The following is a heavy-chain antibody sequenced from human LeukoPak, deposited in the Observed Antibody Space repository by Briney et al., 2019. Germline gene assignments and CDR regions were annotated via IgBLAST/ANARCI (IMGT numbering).Heavy chain of an antibody. J-gene: IGHJ6*02. CDR1: GFTFGDHA. D-gene: IGHD5-18*01. CDR3: TRGPIQLCLYYGMDV. V-gene: IGHV3-49*04. Sequence: GGSLRLSCTASGFTFGDHAMRWVRQAPGKGLEWVGFIRSKGYGGKKEYAASVKGRFTISRDDSKSIAYLQMNSLKTKDTAVYYCTRGPIQLCLYYGMDVWGQGTTVIVSS. CDR2: IRSKGYGGKK.